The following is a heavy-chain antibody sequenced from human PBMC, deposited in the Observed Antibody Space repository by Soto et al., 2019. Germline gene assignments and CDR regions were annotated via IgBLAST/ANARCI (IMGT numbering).Heavy chain of an antibody. Sequence: GGSLRLSCAASGFTFITYGMHWVRQAPGKGLEWVAVIWYDGSNKYYADSVKGRFTISRDNSKNTLYLQMNSLRAEDTAVYYCARGEVVAAPYYFDYWGQGTLVTVSS. CDR2: IWYDGSNK. CDR3: ARGEVVAAPYYFDY. CDR1: GFTFITYG. V-gene: IGHV3-33*01. J-gene: IGHJ4*02. D-gene: IGHD2-15*01.